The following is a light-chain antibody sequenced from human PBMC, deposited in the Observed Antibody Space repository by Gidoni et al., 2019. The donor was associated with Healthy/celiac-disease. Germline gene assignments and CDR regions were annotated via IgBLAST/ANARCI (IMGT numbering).Light chain of an antibody. V-gene: IGKV3-11*01. CDR3: QQRSNWPPWT. J-gene: IGKJ1*01. Sequence: DIVLTQSPHTLSVSPGERATLSCRASQSVSSHTAWYQPKPGQAPRLLIYDASNSATGIPARVSGSGSGTDFTLTISCLEPEDFAVYYCQQRSNWPPWTFGQGTKVEIK. CDR2: DAS. CDR1: QSVSSH.